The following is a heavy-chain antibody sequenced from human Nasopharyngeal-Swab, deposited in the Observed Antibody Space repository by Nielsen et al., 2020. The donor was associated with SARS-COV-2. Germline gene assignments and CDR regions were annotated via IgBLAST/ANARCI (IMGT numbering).Heavy chain of an antibody. V-gene: IGHV3-74*01. CDR1: GFTFSNAW. J-gene: IGHJ4*02. CDR3: ARGRGSSTSMIGY. Sequence: GEALKISCAASGFTFSNAWMSWVRQAPGKGLVWVSRINGDGSSLNYADFVKGRFTISTDNAKSTLYLEMNSLRAEDTAVYYCARGRGSSTSMIGYWGQGTLVTVSS. D-gene: IGHD2/OR15-2a*01. CDR2: INGDGSSL.